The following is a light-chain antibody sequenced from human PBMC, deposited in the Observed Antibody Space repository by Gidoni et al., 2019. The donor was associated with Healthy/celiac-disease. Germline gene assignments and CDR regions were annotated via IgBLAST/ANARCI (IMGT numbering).Light chain of an antibody. V-gene: IGLV3-19*01. J-gene: IGLJ3*02. CDR2: GKN. CDR3: NSRDSSGNHLV. Sequence: SSELTQDPAVSVLGQTVRITCQGDSLRSYYASWYQQKPGQAPVLVIYGKNNRPSGIPDRFSGSSSGNTASLTITGAQAEDEADYYCNSRDSSGNHLVFGGGTKLTVL. CDR1: SLRSYY.